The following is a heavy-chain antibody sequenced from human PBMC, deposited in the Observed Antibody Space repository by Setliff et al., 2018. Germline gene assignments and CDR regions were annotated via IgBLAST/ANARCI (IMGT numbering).Heavy chain of an antibody. CDR2: VYYTGNT. J-gene: IGHJ6*02. CDR3: ARDRTAYNYGMDV. Sequence: PSETLSLTCTVSGGSIMNYFWSWIRQPPGKGLEWVGYVYYTGNTNYNPSLKSRLTISVDPSKNQVSLELKSATTADTAVYYCARDRTAYNYGMDVWVPETLLVTVSS. CDR1: GGSIMNYF. D-gene: IGHD5-18*01. V-gene: IGHV4-59*01.